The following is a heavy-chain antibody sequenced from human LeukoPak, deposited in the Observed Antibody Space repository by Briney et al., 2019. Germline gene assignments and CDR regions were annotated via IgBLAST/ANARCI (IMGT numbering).Heavy chain of an antibody. CDR1: GFTVSSNY. J-gene: IGHJ4*02. CDR3: ARGLMMAVAGRGELHY. D-gene: IGHD6-13*01. Sequence: PGGSLRLSCAASGFTVSSNYMSWVRQPPGKGLEWIGSIYYSGSPYYNPSLKSRVTISVDTSKNQFSLKLSSVTAADTAVYYCARGLMMAVAGRGELHYWGQGTLVTVSS. V-gene: IGHV4-59*02. CDR2: IYYSGSP.